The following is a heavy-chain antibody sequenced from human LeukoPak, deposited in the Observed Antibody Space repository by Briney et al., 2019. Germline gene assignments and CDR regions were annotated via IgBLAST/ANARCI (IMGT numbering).Heavy chain of an antibody. V-gene: IGHV3-30*18. CDR1: GFTFSSYG. D-gene: IGHD2-2*01. CDR3: AKGRIVVVPAAFDY. J-gene: IGHJ4*02. Sequence: SGRSLRLSCAASGFTFSSYGMHWVRQAPGKGLEWVAVISYDGSNKYYADSVKGRFTISRDNSKNTLYLQMNSLRAEDTAVCYCAKGRIVVVPAAFDYWGQGTLVTVSS. CDR2: ISYDGSNK.